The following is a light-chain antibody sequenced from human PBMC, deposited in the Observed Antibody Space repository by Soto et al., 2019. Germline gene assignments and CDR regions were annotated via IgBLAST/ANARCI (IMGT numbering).Light chain of an antibody. Sequence: IVLTQSPATLSVSPGERATLSCRASQNISNYLIWYQQKPGQAPRLLIYDVSNRATDIPARFSGSGSGTDFTLTVSRLEPEDFAVYYCQQYGRSPQAAWTFGQGTKVDI. CDR2: DVS. CDR3: QQYGRSPQAAWT. CDR1: QNISNY. J-gene: IGKJ1*01. V-gene: IGKV3-20*01.